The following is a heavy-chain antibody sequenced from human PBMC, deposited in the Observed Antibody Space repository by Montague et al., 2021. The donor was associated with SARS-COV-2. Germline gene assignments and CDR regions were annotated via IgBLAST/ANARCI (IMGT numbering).Heavy chain of an antibody. J-gene: IGHJ4*02. CDR2: MYYTGHT. CDR1: GASVASGNFY. D-gene: IGHD4-23*01. CDR3: ARSVANVSSFPGFDY. Sequence: SETLSLTCTVSGASVASGNFYWSWIRQPPGKGLEWIGNMYYTGHTIYNPSLESRVTMPVDPSKNQFSLTLTSVTAADTAVYYCARSVANVSSFPGFDYWGQGTLVTVSS. V-gene: IGHV4-61*01.